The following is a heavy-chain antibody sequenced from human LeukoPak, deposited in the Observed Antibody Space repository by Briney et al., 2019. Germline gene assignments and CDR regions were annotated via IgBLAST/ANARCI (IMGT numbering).Heavy chain of an antibody. Sequence: PGGSLRLSCAASGFTFSDYYMSWIRQAPGKGLEWVSYISSSGSTIYYADSVKGRFTISRDNAKNSLYLQMNSLRAEDTAVYYCARETGQNPAGAWYCSSTSCYRKGWFDPWGQGTLVTVSS. CDR2: ISSSGSTI. D-gene: IGHD2-2*02. CDR3: ARETGQNPAGAWYCSSTSCYRKGWFDP. CDR1: GFTFSDYY. J-gene: IGHJ5*02. V-gene: IGHV3-11*04.